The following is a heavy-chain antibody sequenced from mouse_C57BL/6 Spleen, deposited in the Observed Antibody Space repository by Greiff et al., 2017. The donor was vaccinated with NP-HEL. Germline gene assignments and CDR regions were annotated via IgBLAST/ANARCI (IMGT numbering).Heavy chain of an antibody. D-gene: IGHD2-1*01. J-gene: IGHJ3*01. CDR2: ISSGGSYT. CDR3: ARAYGNSAWFAY. V-gene: IGHV5-6*01. CDR1: GFTFSSYG. Sequence: EVKLVESGGDLVKPGGSLKLSCAASGFTFSSYGMSWVRQTPDKRLEWVATISSGGSYTYYPDSVKGRFTISRDNAKNTLYLQMSSLKSEDTAMYYCARAYGNSAWFAYWGQGTLVTVSA.